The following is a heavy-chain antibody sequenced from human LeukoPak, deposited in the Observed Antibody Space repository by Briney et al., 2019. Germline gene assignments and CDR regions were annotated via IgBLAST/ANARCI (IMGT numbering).Heavy chain of an antibody. CDR2: INPSGGST. J-gene: IGHJ4*02. Sequence: VSVKVSCKASGYTFTSYYMHWVRQAPGQGLEWMGIINPSGGSTSYAQKFQGRVTMTRDTSTSKVYMELSSLRSEDTAVYYCAREEVVGYWASWYYFDYWGQGTLVTVSS. D-gene: IGHD2-2*01. V-gene: IGHV1-46*01. CDR3: AREEVVGYWASWYYFDY. CDR1: GYTFTSYY.